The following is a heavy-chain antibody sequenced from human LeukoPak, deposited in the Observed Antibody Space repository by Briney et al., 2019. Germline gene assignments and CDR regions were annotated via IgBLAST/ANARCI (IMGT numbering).Heavy chain of an antibody. CDR1: GGSISSGGYS. Sequence: SQTLSLTCAVSGGSISSGGYSWSWIRQPPGKGLEWIGYIYHSGSTYYNPSLKSRVTISVDRSKNQFSLKLSSVTAADTAVYYCARELYTNHDLLWFDPWGQGTLVTVSS. CDR3: ARELYTNHDLLWFDP. V-gene: IGHV4-30-2*01. D-gene: IGHD4-11*01. J-gene: IGHJ5*02. CDR2: IYHSGST.